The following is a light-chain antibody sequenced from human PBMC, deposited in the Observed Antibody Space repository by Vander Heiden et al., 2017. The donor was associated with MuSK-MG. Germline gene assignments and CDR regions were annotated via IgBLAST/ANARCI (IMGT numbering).Light chain of an antibody. Sequence: TVVTQEPSLTVSPGGTVTLTCASSTGAITRTYSPNWFQQKPGQEHRALIYSTNNKHSWTPARFSGSRLGDKAALTLSGVQPEDEDEYYCLLYYGGGWVFGGGTKLTVL. CDR1: TGAITRTYS. V-gene: IGLV7-43*01. CDR3: LLYYGGGWV. CDR2: STN. J-gene: IGLJ3*02.